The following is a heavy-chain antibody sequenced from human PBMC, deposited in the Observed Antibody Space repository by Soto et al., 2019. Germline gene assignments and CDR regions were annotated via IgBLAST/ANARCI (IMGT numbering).Heavy chain of an antibody. J-gene: IGHJ4*02. CDR2: IFPGGST. Sequence: GGSLILSFADSGFTFSTYTMNWVRQAPGKGLEWVAGIFPGGSTYYANSVKGRFTISRDHSQSSVFLQMSSLRDEDTAVYYCAKDRQPDGIWTFDLWGQGTLVTVSS. CDR3: AKDRQPDGIWTFDL. CDR1: GFTFSTYT. V-gene: IGHV3-23*03. D-gene: IGHD3-9*01.